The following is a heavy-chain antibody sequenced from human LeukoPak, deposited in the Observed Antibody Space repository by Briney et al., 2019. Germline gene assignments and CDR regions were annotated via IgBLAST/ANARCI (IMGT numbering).Heavy chain of an antibody. Sequence: GGSLRLSCAASGFTFSSYVMSWVRQAPGKGLEWVSAISGSGGRTYYADSVKGRFTISRDIPKNTLSLQMNSLRAEDTAVYYCAKGDSSGWDFDYWGQGTLVTVSS. CDR3: AKGDSSGWDFDY. CDR2: ISGSGGRT. CDR1: GFTFSSYV. D-gene: IGHD6-19*01. J-gene: IGHJ4*02. V-gene: IGHV3-23*01.